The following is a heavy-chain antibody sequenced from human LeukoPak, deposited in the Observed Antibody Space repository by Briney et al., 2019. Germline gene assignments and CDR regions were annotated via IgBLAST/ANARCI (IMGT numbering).Heavy chain of an antibody. CDR1: GFTFSSYA. D-gene: IGHD4-17*01. J-gene: IGHJ4*02. CDR3: VPPSVTTIAY. Sequence: GGSLRLSCSASGFTFSSYAMHWVRQAPGKGLEYVSAISINGGSTYYADSVKGRFSISRDNSKHTLYLQMSSLRTEDTAVCYCVPPSVTTIAYWGQGTLVTVSS. V-gene: IGHV3-64D*09. CDR2: ISINGGST.